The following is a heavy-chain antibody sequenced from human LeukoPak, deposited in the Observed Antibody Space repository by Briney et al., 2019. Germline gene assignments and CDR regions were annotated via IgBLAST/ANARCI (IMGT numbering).Heavy chain of an antibody. CDR2: IHYSGSI. D-gene: IGHD5-24*01. Sequence: SETLSLTFAVYGGSFSGYYWTWIRQPPGKGLEWIGEIHYSGSIHYNPSLKSRVTISADTSNNHFSLEVNSVTAADTAVYYCSRGTDAYKCGNSWGQGTLVTVSS. J-gene: IGHJ4*02. V-gene: IGHV4-34*01. CDR1: GGSFSGYY. CDR3: SRGTDAYKCGNS.